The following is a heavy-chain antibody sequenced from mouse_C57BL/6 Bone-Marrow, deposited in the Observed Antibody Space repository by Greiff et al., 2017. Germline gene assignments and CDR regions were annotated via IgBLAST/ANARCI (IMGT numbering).Heavy chain of an antibody. D-gene: IGHD2-4*01. Sequence: QVQLKESGPGLVQPSQSLSITCTVSGFSLTSYGVHWVRQSPGKGLEWLGVIWSGGSTDYNAAFISRLSISKDNSKSQVFFKMNSLQADDTAIYYWARGGLRRTWFAYWGQGTLVTVSA. CDR1: GFSLTSYG. J-gene: IGHJ3*01. V-gene: IGHV2-2*01. CDR2: IWSGGST. CDR3: ARGGLRRTWFAY.